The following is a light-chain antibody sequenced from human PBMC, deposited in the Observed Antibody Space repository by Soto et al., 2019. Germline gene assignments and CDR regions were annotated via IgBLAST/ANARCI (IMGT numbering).Light chain of an antibody. CDR2: WAS. V-gene: IGKV4-1*01. Sequence: DIVMTQSPDSLAVSLGERATINCKSSQSVLYSSNNKNYLAWYQQKPGQPPKLLIYWASTRESGVPDRFSGSGSGTDFTLTISSLQAEDVAVYYCHQYYSTPWGFGQGTKVEIK. CDR1: QSVLYSSNNKNY. J-gene: IGKJ1*01. CDR3: HQYYSTPWG.